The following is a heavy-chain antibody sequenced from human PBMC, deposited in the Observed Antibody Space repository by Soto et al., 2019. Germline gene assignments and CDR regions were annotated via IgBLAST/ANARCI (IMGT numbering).Heavy chain of an antibody. CDR2: IRSKANSYAT. V-gene: IGHV3-73*01. CDR3: TRQMSDYYDSSGYYYGWYFDL. CDR1: GFTFSGSA. Sequence: LRLSCAASGFTFSGSAMHWVRQASGKGLEWVGRIRSKANSYATAYAASVKGRFTISRDDSKNTAYLQMNSLKTEDTAVYYCTRQMSDYYDSSGYYYGWYFDLWGRGTLVTVSS. J-gene: IGHJ2*01. D-gene: IGHD3-22*01.